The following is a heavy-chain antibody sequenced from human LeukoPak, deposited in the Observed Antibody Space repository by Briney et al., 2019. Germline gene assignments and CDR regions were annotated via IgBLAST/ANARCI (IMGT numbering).Heavy chain of an antibody. J-gene: IGHJ6*01. CDR2: ISGDGSDR. V-gene: IGHV3-74*01. Sequence: PGGSLRLSCAASGFTFSPYWIHWVRHAPGKGLMWVSIISGDGSDRRYADSVKGRFTISRDNAKNTLYLQMNSLRAEDTGVYYCARDISLPMDAWGQGTTVSVSS. CDR1: GFTFSPYW. CDR3: ARDISLPMDA.